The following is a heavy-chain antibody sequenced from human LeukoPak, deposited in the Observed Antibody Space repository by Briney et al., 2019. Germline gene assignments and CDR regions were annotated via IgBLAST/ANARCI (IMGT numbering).Heavy chain of an antibody. D-gene: IGHD1-26*01. CDR1: GYTFTSYG. CDR2: ISAYNGNT. CDR3: ARDPIVGATNDAFDI. J-gene: IGHJ3*02. Sequence: GASVKVSCKASGYTFTSYGISWVRQAPGQGLEWMGWISAYNGNTNYAQKLQGTGTMTTDTSTSTAYMELRSLRSDDTAVYYCARDPIVGATNDAFDIWGQGTMVTVSS. V-gene: IGHV1-18*01.